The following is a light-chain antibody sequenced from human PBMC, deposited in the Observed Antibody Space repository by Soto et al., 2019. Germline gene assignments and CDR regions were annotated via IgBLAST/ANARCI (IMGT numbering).Light chain of an antibody. CDR2: DNN. J-gene: IGLJ3*02. V-gene: IGLV1-40*01. Sequence: QSVLTQPPSVSGAPGQRVTISCTGSSSNIGAGYDVHWYQQVPGTAPKLLIFDNNNRPSGVPDRFSGSKSGTSASLAITGLQAEDEADYYCQSYDNNLRGWVFGGGTQLTVL. CDR1: SSNIGAGYD. CDR3: QSYDNNLRGWV.